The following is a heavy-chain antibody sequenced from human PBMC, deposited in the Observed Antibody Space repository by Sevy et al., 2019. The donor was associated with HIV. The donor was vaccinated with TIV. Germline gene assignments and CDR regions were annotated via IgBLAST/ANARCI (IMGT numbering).Heavy chain of an antibody. CDR2: ISSSSSTI. Sequence: GGSLILSCAASGFTFSSYSMNWVRQAPGKGLEWVSYISSSSSTIYNADSVKGRFTISRDNAKNSLYLQMNSLRAEDTAVYYCARANRGYSPDYWGQGTLVTVSS. CDR3: ARANRGYSPDY. D-gene: IGHD5-18*01. J-gene: IGHJ4*02. CDR1: GFTFSSYS. V-gene: IGHV3-48*01.